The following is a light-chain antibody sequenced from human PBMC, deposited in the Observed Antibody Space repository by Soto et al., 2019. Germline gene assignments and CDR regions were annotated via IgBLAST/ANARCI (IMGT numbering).Light chain of an antibody. CDR2: DAS. CDR3: QQYSTFWT. J-gene: IGKJ1*01. CDR1: QSISSW. Sequence: DIQMTQSPSTLSASVGDRVTITCRASQSISSWLAWYQQKPWKAPKLLIYDASSLESGVPSRFSGSGSGTEFTLTISSLQPDDIATYYCQQYSTFWTFGQGTKVDIK. V-gene: IGKV1-5*01.